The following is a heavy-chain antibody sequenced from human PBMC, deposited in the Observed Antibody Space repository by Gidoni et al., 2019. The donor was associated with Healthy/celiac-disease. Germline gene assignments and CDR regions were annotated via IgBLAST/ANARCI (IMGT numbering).Heavy chain of an antibody. CDR2: IWYDGSNK. Sequence: QVQLVESGGGVVQPGRSLRLSCAASGFPFSSYGMHWVRQAPGKGLEWVAVIWYDGSNKYYADSVKGRFTISRDNSKNTLYLQMNSLRAEDTAVYYCARGGCSSTSCYRGYYFDYWGQGTLVTVSS. V-gene: IGHV3-33*01. CDR3: ARGGCSSTSCYRGYYFDY. J-gene: IGHJ4*02. CDR1: GFPFSSYG. D-gene: IGHD2-2*02.